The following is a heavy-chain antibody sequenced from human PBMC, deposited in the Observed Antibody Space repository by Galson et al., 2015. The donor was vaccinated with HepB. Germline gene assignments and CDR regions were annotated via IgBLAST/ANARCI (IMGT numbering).Heavy chain of an antibody. CDR2: ISGSGGST. J-gene: IGHJ3*02. CDR1: GFTFSSYA. Sequence: SLRLSCAASGFTFSSYAMSWVRQAPGKGLEWVSAISGSGGSTYYADSVKGRFTISRDNSKNTLYLQMNSLRAEDTAVYYCAKDRGYYDSSGYFFDAFDIWDQGTMVTVSS. D-gene: IGHD3-22*01. V-gene: IGHV3-23*01. CDR3: AKDRGYYDSSGYFFDAFDI.